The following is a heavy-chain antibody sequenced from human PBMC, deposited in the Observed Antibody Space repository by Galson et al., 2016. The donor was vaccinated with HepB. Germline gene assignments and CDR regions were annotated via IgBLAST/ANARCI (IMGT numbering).Heavy chain of an antibody. CDR1: GFTFSSYA. CDR2: ITGSGGRS. CDR3: ARGFGSYYEAFDV. J-gene: IGHJ3*01. D-gene: IGHD1-26*01. V-gene: IGHV3-23*01. Sequence: SLRLSCAVSGFTFSSYAMSWFRQAPGKGLEWVSSITGSGGRSDFADSVKGRFTISRDNFKNTLFIQMHSLRAEDTAIYYCARGFGSYYEAFDVWGQGTMVTVSS.